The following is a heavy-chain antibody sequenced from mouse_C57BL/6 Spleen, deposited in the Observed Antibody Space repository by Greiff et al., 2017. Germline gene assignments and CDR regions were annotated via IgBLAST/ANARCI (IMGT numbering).Heavy chain of an antibody. D-gene: IGHD1-1*01. Sequence: EVKLVESGGGLVQPKGSLKLSCAASGFSFNTYAMNWVRQAPGKGLEWVARIRSKSNNYATYYADSVKDRFTISRDDSESMLYLQMNNLKTEDTAMYYCVRQYGSRGYFDVWGTGTTVTVSS. J-gene: IGHJ1*03. CDR1: GFSFNTYA. CDR3: VRQYGSRGYFDV. V-gene: IGHV10-1*01. CDR2: IRSKSNNYAT.